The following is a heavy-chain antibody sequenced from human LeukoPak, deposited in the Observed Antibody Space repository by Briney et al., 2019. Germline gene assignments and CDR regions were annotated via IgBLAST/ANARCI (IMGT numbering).Heavy chain of an antibody. CDR3: ARDHTAHYYYGMDV. Sequence: SETLSLTCTVSGGSISSYYWSWIRQPPGKGLEWIGYIYYSGGTNYNPSLKSRVTISVDTSKNQFSLKLSSVTAADTAVYYCARDHTAHYYYGMDVWGQGTTVTVSS. V-gene: IGHV4-59*01. D-gene: IGHD2-2*02. CDR2: IYYSGGT. J-gene: IGHJ6*02. CDR1: GGSISSYY.